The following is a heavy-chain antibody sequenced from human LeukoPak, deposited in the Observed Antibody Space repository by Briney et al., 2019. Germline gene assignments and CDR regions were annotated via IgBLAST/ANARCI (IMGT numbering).Heavy chain of an antibody. CDR2: ISYDGSDK. D-gene: IGHD1-26*01. V-gene: IGHV3-30*04. J-gene: IGHJ4*02. Sequence: GGSLRLSCAASGFTFSSYAMHWVRQAPGKGLEWVAVISYDGSDKYHADSVKGRFTISRDNSKNTLYLQMNSLRAEDTAVYYCARDPTVGELDYWGQGTLVTVSS. CDR1: GFTFSSYA. CDR3: ARDPTVGELDY.